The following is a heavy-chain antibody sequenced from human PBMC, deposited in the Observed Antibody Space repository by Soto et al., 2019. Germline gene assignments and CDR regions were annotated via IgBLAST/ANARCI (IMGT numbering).Heavy chain of an antibody. CDR3: ARIFYYYDNSGYYYDAFDL. Sequence: SGPTLVNPTQTLTLTCTFSGFSLSTSGTSVSWIRQPPGKALEWLARIDWDDGKYYSTSLKTRLTISRDTSKNQVVLTMTNMDPVDTATYYCARIFYYYDNSGYYYDAFDLWGQGTMVTVSS. V-gene: IGHV2-70*11. D-gene: IGHD3-22*01. CDR1: GFSLSTSGTS. CDR2: IDWDDGK. J-gene: IGHJ3*01.